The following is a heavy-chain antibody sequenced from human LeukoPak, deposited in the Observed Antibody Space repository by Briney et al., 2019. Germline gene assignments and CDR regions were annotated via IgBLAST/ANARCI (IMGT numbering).Heavy chain of an antibody. CDR1: GGTFSNYA. Sequence: SVKVSCKASGGTFSNYAISWVRQAPGLGLEWMGRIIPILGLPTSAQKFQGRVTITADRSMSTAYMELSSLRPEDTAVYYCARFDSSGYYDAEYFHLWGQGTLVIVSA. CDR3: ARFDSSGYYDAEYFHL. CDR2: IIPILGLP. V-gene: IGHV1-69*04. D-gene: IGHD3-22*01. J-gene: IGHJ1*01.